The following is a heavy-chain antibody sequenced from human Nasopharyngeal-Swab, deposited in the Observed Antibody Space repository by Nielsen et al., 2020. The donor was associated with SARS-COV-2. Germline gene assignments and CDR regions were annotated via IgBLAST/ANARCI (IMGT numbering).Heavy chain of an antibody. Sequence: GSLRLSCAVYGGSFSGYYWSWIRQPPGKGLEWIGEINHSGSTNYNPSLKSRVTISVDTSKNQFSLKLSSVTATDTAVYYCARHKWELNDAFDIWGQGTKVTVSS. D-gene: IGHD1-26*01. CDR1: GGSFSGYY. CDR2: INHSGST. J-gene: IGHJ3*02. CDR3: ARHKWELNDAFDI. V-gene: IGHV4-34*01.